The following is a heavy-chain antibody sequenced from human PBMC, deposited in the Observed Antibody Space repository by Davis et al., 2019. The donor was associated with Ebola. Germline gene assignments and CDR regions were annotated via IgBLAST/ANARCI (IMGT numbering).Heavy chain of an antibody. V-gene: IGHV4-34*01. D-gene: IGHD3-16*02. CDR3: ARTRYTYGMDV. J-gene: IGHJ6*02. CDR1: GGSFSGYY. CDR2: INHSGST. Sequence: SETLSLSCAVYGGSFSGYYWSWIRQPPGKGLEWIGEINHSGSTNYNPSLKSRVTISVDTSKNQFSLKLSSVTAADTAVYYCARTRYTYGMDVWGQGTTVTVSS.